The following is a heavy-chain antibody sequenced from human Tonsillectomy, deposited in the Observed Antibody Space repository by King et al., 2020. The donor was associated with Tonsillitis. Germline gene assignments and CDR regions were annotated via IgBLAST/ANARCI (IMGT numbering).Heavy chain of an antibody. Sequence: QLQESGPGLVKPSETLSLTCAVSGYSMSTGYHWGWIRQPPGKGLEWIGSIYHNGDTYYNPSLKSRVAISVDTSKNQFSLKVSSVTATDTALYYWSRASRYCRGGTCNSDHYYFDYWGQGTLVTVSS. CDR1: GYSMSTGYH. V-gene: IGHV4-38-2*01. CDR2: IYHNGDT. J-gene: IGHJ4*02. CDR3: SRASRYCRGGTCNSDHYYFDY. D-gene: IGHD2-15*01.